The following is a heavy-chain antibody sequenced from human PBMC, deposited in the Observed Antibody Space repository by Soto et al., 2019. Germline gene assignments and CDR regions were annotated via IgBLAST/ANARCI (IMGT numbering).Heavy chain of an antibody. V-gene: IGHV3-30*03. CDR3: ASYDWSSGWYGMDV. CDR2: ISYDGSNK. J-gene: IGHJ6*02. CDR1: GFTFSSYG. Sequence: QVQLVESGGGVVQPGRSLRLSCAASGFTFSSYGMHWVRQAPGKGLEWVAVISYDGSNKYYADSVKGRFTISRDNSKNTLYLQMNSLIANDTAVYYCASYDWSSGWYGMDVWGQGTTVTVSS. D-gene: IGHD6-25*01.